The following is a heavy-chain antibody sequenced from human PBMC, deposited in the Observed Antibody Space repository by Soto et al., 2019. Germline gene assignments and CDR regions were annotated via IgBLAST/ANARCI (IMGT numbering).Heavy chain of an antibody. D-gene: IGHD5-12*01. V-gene: IGHV1-69*13. CDR3: ARSPEMATIIFQYFDY. Sequence: ASVKVSCKASGGTFSSYAISWVRQAPGQGLEWMGGIIPIFGTANYAQKFQGRVTITADESTSTAYMELSSLRSEDTAVYYCARSPEMATIIFQYFDYWGQGTLVTVSS. CDR1: GGTFSSYA. CDR2: IIPIFGTA. J-gene: IGHJ4*02.